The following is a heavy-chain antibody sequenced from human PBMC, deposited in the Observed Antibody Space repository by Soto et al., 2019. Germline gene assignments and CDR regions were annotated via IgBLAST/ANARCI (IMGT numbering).Heavy chain of an antibody. CDR3: ASPVPAAGYYYGMDV. CDR1: GGTFSSYA. CDR2: IIPIFGTA. J-gene: IGHJ6*02. D-gene: IGHD2-2*01. V-gene: IGHV1-69*12. Sequence: QVQLVQSGAEVKKPGSSVKVSCKASGGTFSSYAISWVRQAPGQGLEWMGGIIPIFGTANYAQKFQGRVTITADEPTRTAYMELSSLRSEDTAVYYCASPVPAAGYYYGMDVWGQGTTVTVSS.